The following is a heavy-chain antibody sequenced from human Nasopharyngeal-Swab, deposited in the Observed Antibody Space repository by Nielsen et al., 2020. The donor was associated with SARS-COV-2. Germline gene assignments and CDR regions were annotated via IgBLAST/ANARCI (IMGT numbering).Heavy chain of an antibody. Sequence: ASVKVSCKVSGYTLTELSMHWVRQAPGKGLEWMGGFDPEDGETIYAQKFQGRVTMTEDTSTDTAYMELSSLRSEDTAVYYCARGRELLWFGEEARGGPFLGLDDYWGQGTLVTVSS. V-gene: IGHV1-24*01. CDR3: ARGRELLWFGEEARGGPFLGLDDY. D-gene: IGHD3-10*01. J-gene: IGHJ4*02. CDR2: FDPEDGET. CDR1: GYTLTELS.